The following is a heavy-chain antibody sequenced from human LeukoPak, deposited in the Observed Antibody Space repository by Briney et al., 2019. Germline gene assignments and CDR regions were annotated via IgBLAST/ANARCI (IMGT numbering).Heavy chain of an antibody. CDR2: INHSGST. V-gene: IGHV4-34*01. CDR3: ARSKGAVSNLGKAYNLFEP. CDR1: GGSFSGYY. D-gene: IGHD1-1*01. J-gene: IGHJ5*01. Sequence: SETLSLTCAVYGGSFSGYYWSWIRQPPGKGLEWIGEINHSGSTNYNPSLKSRVTISVDTSKNQFSLKLSSVTASDTDVYYCARSKGAVSNLGKAYNLFEPRGQGTPV.